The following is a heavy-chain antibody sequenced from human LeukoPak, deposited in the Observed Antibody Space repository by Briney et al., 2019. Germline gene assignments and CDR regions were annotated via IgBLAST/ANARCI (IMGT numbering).Heavy chain of an antibody. D-gene: IGHD4-23*01. V-gene: IGHV3-23*01. J-gene: IGHJ5*02. CDR3: AKDRLSTPTAPRFDP. CDR1: GFTFSSYA. CDR2: ISGSGGSI. Sequence: GGSLRLSCAASGFTFSSYAMSWVRQAPGKGLEWVSVISGSGGSISYADSVKGRFTISRDNSKNTLYLQMNSLRAEDTALYYCAKDRLSTPTAPRFDPWGQGTQVIVSS.